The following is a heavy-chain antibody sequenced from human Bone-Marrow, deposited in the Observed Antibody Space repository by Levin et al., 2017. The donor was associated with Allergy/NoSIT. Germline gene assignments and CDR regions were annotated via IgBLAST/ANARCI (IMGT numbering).Heavy chain of an antibody. Sequence: ASVKVSCKASGYTFFTYGFSWVRQGPGQRLEWMGWVTPFNGNTLYAKKFQGRVTMTTEESTGTAYLVLNSLTSDDTAVYLCAGGRLLGGPSSAIDHWGQGTVVTVSS. CDR1: GYTFFTYG. CDR3: AGGRLLGGPSSAIDH. D-gene: IGHD3-16*01. V-gene: IGHV1-18*01. J-gene: IGHJ4*02. CDR2: VTPFNGNT.